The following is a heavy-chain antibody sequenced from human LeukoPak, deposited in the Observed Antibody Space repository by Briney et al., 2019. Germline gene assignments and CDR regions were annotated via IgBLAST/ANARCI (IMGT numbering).Heavy chain of an antibody. Sequence: ASVKVSCKASGYTFTTYDIIWVRQATGQGLEWMGWMNPNSGNTGHAQKFQGRVTMTRDTSISTAYMELSSLRSEDTAVYFCARETTIPPYYFDYWGLGTPVIVSS. CDR2: MNPNSGNT. J-gene: IGHJ4*02. D-gene: IGHD3-9*01. CDR3: ARETTIPPYYFDY. CDR1: GYTFTTYD. V-gene: IGHV1-8*01.